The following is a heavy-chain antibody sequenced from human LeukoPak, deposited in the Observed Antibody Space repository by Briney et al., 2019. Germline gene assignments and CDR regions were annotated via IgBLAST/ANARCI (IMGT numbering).Heavy chain of an antibody. J-gene: IGHJ4*02. V-gene: IGHV3-48*01. CDR2: ISSSSSTI. Sequence: PGGSLRLSCAASGFTFSTYSMNWVRQAPGKGLEWVSYISSSSSTIYYADSVKGRFTISRDNAKNSLYLQMNSLRAEDTAVYYCAKEAYYGSGSWFDYWGQGTLVTVSS. CDR1: GFTFSTYS. D-gene: IGHD3-10*01. CDR3: AKEAYYGSGSWFDY.